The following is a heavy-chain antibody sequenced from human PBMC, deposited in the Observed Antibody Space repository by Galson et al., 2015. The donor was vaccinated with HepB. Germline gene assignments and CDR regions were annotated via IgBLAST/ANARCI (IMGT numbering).Heavy chain of an antibody. Sequence: SVKVSCKASGGTFSSYAISWVRQAPGQGLEWMGGIIPIFGTANYAQKFQGRVTIPADESTSTAYMELSSLRSEDTAVYYCARDLGGDSGYDRLDYWGQGTLVTVSS. CDR2: IIPIFGTA. CDR3: ARDLGGDSGYDRLDY. J-gene: IGHJ4*02. CDR1: GGTFSSYA. V-gene: IGHV1-69*13. D-gene: IGHD5-12*01.